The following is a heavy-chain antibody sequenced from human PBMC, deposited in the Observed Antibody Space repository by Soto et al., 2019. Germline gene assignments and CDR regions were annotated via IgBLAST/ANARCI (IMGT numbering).Heavy chain of an antibody. CDR1: GFTFSSYA. D-gene: IGHD2-15*01. Sequence: GGSLRLSCAASGFTFSSYAMHWVRQAPGKGLEWVAVISYDGSNKYYADSVKGRFTISRDNSKNTLYLQMNSLRAEDTAVYYCASTPEPVAAMDVWGQGTTVTVSS. J-gene: IGHJ6*02. V-gene: IGHV3-30-3*01. CDR3: ASTPEPVAAMDV. CDR2: ISYDGSNK.